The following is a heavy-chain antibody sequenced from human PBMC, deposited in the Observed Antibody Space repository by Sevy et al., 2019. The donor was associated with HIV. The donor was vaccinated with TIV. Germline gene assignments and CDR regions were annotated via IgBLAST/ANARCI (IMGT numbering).Heavy chain of an antibody. CDR3: AKDVY. Sequence: GGSLRLSCAASGFTFSTHSMSWVRQAPGKGLEWVANIKEDGSEKYYVDSVKGRFTISRDNAKNSLFLQMNSLGAEDTAVYYCAKDVYWGQGTLVTVSS. V-gene: IGHV3-7*03. J-gene: IGHJ4*02. CDR2: IKEDGSEK. CDR1: GFTFSTHS.